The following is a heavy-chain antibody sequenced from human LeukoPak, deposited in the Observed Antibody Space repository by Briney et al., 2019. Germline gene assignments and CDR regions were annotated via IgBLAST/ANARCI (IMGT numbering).Heavy chain of an antibody. CDR1: GGSFSGYY. CDR2: INHSGST. V-gene: IGHV4-34*01. J-gene: IGHJ4*02. Sequence: SETLSLTCAVYGGSFSGYYWSWIRQPPGKGLEWIGEINHSGSTNYNPSLKSRVTISVDTSKNQFSLKLSSVTAADTAVYYCASRSSGWHFASWGQGPLVTVSS. D-gene: IGHD6-19*01. CDR3: ASRSSGWHFAS.